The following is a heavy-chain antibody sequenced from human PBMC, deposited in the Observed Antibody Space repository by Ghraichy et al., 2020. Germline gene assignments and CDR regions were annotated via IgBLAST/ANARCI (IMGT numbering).Heavy chain of an antibody. CDR2: IWYDGSNK. Sequence: GESLNISCAASGFTFSSYGMHWVRQAPGKGLEWVAVIWYDGSNKYYADSVKGRFTISRDNSKNTLYLQMNSLRAEDTAVYYCARENIVVVPAAIYYYYGMDVWGQGTTVTVSS. V-gene: IGHV3-33*01. CDR1: GFTFSSYG. D-gene: IGHD2-2*01. J-gene: IGHJ6*02. CDR3: ARENIVVVPAAIYYYYGMDV.